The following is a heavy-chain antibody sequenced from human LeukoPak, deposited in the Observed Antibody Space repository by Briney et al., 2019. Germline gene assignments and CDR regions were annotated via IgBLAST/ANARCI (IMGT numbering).Heavy chain of an antibody. D-gene: IGHD3-3*01. J-gene: IGHJ6*02. CDR3: ARGYDFWSGYYYYYYGMDV. CDR2: INPNSGGT. CDR1: GYTFTGYY. Sequence: ASVTVSCKASGYTFTGYYMHWVRQAPGQGLEWMGWINPNSGGTNYAQKFQGRVTMTRDTSISTAYMELSRLRSDDTAVYYCARGYDFWSGYYYYYYGMDVWGQGTTVTVSS. V-gene: IGHV1-2*02.